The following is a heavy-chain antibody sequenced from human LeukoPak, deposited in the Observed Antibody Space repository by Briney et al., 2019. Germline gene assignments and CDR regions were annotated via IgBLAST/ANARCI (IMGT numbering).Heavy chain of an antibody. J-gene: IGHJ4*02. V-gene: IGHV4-31*03. Sequence: SETLSLTCTVSGGSVSSGGFFWRWIRQHPGKGLEWIGYIYYSGNTYYNPSLKSRVSISLDTSGNRFSLKVNSVTAADTAVYYCATGGISWYDGRDRYFDYWGQGTLVTVAS. CDR3: ATGGISWYDGRDRYFDY. D-gene: IGHD6-13*01. CDR1: GGSVSSGGFF. CDR2: IYYSGNT.